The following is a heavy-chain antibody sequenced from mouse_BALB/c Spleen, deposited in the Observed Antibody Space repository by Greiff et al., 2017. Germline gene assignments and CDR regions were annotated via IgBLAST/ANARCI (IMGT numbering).Heavy chain of an antibody. J-gene: IGHJ1*01. V-gene: IGHV5-6-3*01. Sequence: EVQLVESGGGLVQPGGSLKLSCAASGFTFSSYGMSWVRQTPDKRLELVATINSNGGSTYYPDSVKGRFTISRDNAKNTLYLQMSSLKSEDTAMYYCARELTFDVWGAGTTVTVSS. CDR3: ARELTFDV. CDR2: INSNGGST. CDR1: GFTFSSYG.